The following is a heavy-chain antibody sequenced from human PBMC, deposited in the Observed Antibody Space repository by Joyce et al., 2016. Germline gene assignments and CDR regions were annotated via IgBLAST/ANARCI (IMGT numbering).Heavy chain of an antibody. D-gene: IGHD1-26*01. V-gene: IGHV4-31*11. Sequence: QVQLQESGPGLVQPSQTLSLTCGVSGGSISDGGYYLSWIRQRPGQGLEWIGYINYSGNTYYNPALKSRLTISIDMSKNQFSLRLTSVTAADTAVYYCARVPLSSAFDYWGQGILVTVSS. CDR2: INYSGNT. CDR1: GGSISDGGYY. CDR3: ARVPLSSAFDY. J-gene: IGHJ4*02.